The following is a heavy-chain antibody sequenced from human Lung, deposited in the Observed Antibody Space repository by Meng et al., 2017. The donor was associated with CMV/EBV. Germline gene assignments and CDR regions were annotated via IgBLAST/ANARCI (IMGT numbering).Heavy chain of an antibody. V-gene: IGHV3-7*01. CDR3: ARTLRTPDY. J-gene: IGHJ4*02. CDR1: GFTFSTSW. D-gene: IGHD5/OR15-5a*01. CDR2: IKQDGSEK. Sequence: ACAASGFTFSTSWMSWVRQAPGKGLEWVASIKQDGSEKYYVDSVKGRFTISRDNAKNSLYLQMNSLRAEDTAVYYCARTLRTPDYWDQGTLVTVSS.